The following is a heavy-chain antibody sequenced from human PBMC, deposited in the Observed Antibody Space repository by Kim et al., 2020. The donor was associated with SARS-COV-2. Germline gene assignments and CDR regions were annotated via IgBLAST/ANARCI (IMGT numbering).Heavy chain of an antibody. D-gene: IGHD1-26*01. Sequence: YYADSVKGRFTISRDNAKNSLYLQMNSLRAEDTAVYYCARDLFGLLTTDYWGQGTLVTVSS. J-gene: IGHJ4*02. CDR3: ARDLFGLLTTDY. V-gene: IGHV3-48*03.